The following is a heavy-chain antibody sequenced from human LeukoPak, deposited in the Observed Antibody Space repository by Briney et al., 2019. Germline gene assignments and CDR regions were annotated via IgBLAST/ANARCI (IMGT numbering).Heavy chain of an antibody. CDR1: GFTVSSNY. Sequence: PGGSLRLSCAASGFTVSSNYMSWVRQAPGKGLEWVSVIYSGGSTYYADSVKGRFTISRDNAKNTLYLQMNSLRAEDTAVYYCARDRGNWNWAFDIWGQGTMVTVSS. J-gene: IGHJ3*02. D-gene: IGHD1-7*01. CDR2: IYSGGST. CDR3: ARDRGNWNWAFDI. V-gene: IGHV3-53*01.